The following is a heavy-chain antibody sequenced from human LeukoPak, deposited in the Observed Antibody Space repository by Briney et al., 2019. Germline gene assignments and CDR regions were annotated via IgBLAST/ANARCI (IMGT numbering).Heavy chain of an antibody. J-gene: IGHJ4*02. D-gene: IGHD3-16*01. CDR3: GEGEEGPYYFCH. CDR2: ISDSGST. CDR1: GGSISSRSYY. Sequence: SETLSLTCTVSGGSISSRSYYWGWIRQPPGKGLEWIGKISDSGSTYYSPSLRSRVTISIDMSKNQFSLKLSSVTATDTAVYYFGEGEEGPYYFCHWGQGTLGNGFL. V-gene: IGHV4-39*01.